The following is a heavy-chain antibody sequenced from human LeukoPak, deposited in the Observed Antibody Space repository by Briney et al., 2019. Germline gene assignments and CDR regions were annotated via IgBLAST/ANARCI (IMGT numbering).Heavy chain of an antibody. Sequence: PGGSLRLSCAASGFTFNDYWMHWVRHAPGKGLVWVSRIKGDGSSTTCAESVKGRFTISRDNAKNTLYLQMNSLRAEDTAVYYCARDLSYSLEYWGQGTLVTVSS. CDR3: ARDLSYSLEY. D-gene: IGHD3-10*01. J-gene: IGHJ4*02. V-gene: IGHV3-74*01. CDR1: GFTFNDYW. CDR2: IKGDGSST.